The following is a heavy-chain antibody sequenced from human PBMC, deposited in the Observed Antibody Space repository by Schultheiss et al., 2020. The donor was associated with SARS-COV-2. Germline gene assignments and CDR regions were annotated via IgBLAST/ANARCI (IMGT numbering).Heavy chain of an antibody. CDR1: GFTVSSNY. V-gene: IGHV3-23*01. CDR2: ISGSGGST. J-gene: IGHJ4*02. Sequence: GESLKISCAASGFTVSSNYMSWVRQAPGKGLEWVSAISGSGGSTYYADSVKGRFTISRDNSKNTLYLQMNSLRAEDTAVYYCARQYPLHQDYWGQGTLVTVSS. D-gene: IGHD2-2*01. CDR3: ARQYPLHQDY.